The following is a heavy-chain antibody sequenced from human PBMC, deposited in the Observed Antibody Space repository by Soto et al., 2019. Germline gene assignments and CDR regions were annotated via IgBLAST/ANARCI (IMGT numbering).Heavy chain of an antibody. V-gene: IGHV1-69*12. Sequence: QVQLVQSGAEVKKPGSSVKVSCKASGGTFSSYAISWVRQPPGQGLEWMGGIIPIFGTANYAQKFQGRVTITADESTSTAYMELSSLRSEDTAVDSCARGNHELVAGAFDIWGQGTMVTVSS. CDR2: IIPIFGTA. J-gene: IGHJ3*02. CDR1: GGTFSSYA. D-gene: IGHD6-19*01. CDR3: ARGNHELVAGAFDI.